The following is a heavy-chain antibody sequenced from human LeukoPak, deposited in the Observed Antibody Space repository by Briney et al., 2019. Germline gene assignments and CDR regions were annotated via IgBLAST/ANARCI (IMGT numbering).Heavy chain of an antibody. Sequence: SETLSLTCAVYGGSFSGYYWNWIRQPPGKGLEWIGEINHSGSTNYNPSLKSRVTISVDTSKNQFSLELNSVTPEDTAVYYCGRDNTHLMDVWGQGTTVTVSS. CDR1: GGSFSGYY. J-gene: IGHJ6*02. CDR2: INHSGST. CDR3: GRDNTHLMDV. D-gene: IGHD1-14*01. V-gene: IGHV4-34*01.